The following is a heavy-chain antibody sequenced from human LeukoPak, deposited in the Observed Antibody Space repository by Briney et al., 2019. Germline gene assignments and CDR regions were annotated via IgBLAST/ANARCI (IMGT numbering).Heavy chain of an antibody. V-gene: IGHV3-23*01. CDR3: ATGVAVASPYYFDY. J-gene: IGHJ4*02. CDR1: GFTFSSYA. D-gene: IGHD2-2*01. Sequence: GGSLRLSCAASGFTFSSYAMSWVRQAPGKGLEWVSPISGSGSSTYYADSVKGRFIISRDNSKNTLYLQMNSLRAEDTAVYYCATGVAVASPYYFDYWGQGTLVTVSS. CDR2: ISGSGSST.